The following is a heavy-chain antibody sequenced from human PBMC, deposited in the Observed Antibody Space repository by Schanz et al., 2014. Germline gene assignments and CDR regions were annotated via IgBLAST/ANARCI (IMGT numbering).Heavy chain of an antibody. CDR2: LSGDGGTT. CDR1: GFTFSSYA. J-gene: IGHJ4*02. Sequence: EVLLLESGGRVERPGGSLRLSCAASGFTFSSYAMSWVRQAPGKGLQWVSSLSGDGGTTHYADSVKGRFTISRDNLKNTVYLQMTSLRAGDPAVYYCAKDGRLPYYGTGSDFDYWGQGTLVAVSS. D-gene: IGHD3-22*01. V-gene: IGHV3-23*01. CDR3: AKDGRLPYYGTGSDFDY.